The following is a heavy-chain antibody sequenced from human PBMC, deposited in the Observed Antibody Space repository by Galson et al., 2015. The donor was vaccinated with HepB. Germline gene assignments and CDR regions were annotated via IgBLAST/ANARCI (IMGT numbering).Heavy chain of an antibody. J-gene: IGHJ4*02. D-gene: IGHD2-15*01. V-gene: IGHV1-2*02. Sequence: SVKVSCKASGYTFTGYYMHWVRQAPGQGLEWMGWINPNSGGTNYAQKFQGRVTMTRDTSISTAYMELSRLRSDDTAVYYCARVAGKYCSGGSCYSLGYWGQGTLVPVSS. CDR2: INPNSGGT. CDR3: ARVAGKYCSGGSCYSLGY. CDR1: GYTFTGYY.